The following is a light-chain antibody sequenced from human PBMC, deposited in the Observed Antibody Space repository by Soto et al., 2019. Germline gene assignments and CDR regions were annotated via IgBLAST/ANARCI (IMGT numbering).Light chain of an antibody. CDR3: QLYGPSPPSYT. CDR1: QSVSSSY. Sequence: EIVLAQSPGTLSLSPGDRATLSCRTSQSVSSSYVAWYQHKAGQPPRLLIHGTSSRATGIPDRFSGSGSGTDFTLTISRLEPEDFALYFCQLYGPSPPSYTFGQGTKLDIK. J-gene: IGKJ2*01. CDR2: GTS. V-gene: IGKV3-20*01.